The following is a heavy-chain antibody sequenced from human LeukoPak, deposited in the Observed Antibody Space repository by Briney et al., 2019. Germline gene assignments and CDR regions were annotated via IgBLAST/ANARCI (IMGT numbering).Heavy chain of an antibody. D-gene: IGHD2-15*01. J-gene: IGHJ3*02. CDR2: IYYSEST. CDR3: AREGIVESFDI. V-gene: IGHV4-59*01. CDR1: GGSISSYY. Sequence: SETLSLTCTVSGGSISSYYWSWIRQPPGKGLEWIGYIYYSESTNYNPSLKSRVTISVDTSKNQFSLKLSSVTAADTAVYYCAREGIVESFDIWGQGTMVTVSS.